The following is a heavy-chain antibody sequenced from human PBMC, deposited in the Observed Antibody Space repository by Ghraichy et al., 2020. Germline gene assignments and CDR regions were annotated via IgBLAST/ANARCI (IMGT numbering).Heavy chain of an antibody. CDR3: ASPLYGNYALNDY. J-gene: IGHJ4*02. D-gene: IGHD4-11*01. Sequence: SETLSLTCTVSGGSISSSSYYWGWIRQPPGKGLEWIGSIYCSGSAYYNPSLKSRVTMSVDTSKNQFSLRLTSVTAADTAVYYCASPLYGNYALNDYWGQGTLVTVSS. CDR1: GGSISSSSYY. V-gene: IGHV4-39*01. CDR2: IYCSGSA.